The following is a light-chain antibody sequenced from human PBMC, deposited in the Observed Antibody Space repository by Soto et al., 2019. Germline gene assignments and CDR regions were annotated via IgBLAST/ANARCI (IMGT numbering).Light chain of an antibody. CDR3: SSYVGSNNLV. J-gene: IGLJ2*01. V-gene: IGLV2-8*01. CDR1: SSDIGNYNY. CDR2: EVS. Sequence: QSALTQPPSASGPPGQSVTISCTGTSSDIGNYNYVSWCQHHPGKAPKLMIFEVSKRPSGVPDRFSGSKSGSTASLTVSGLQAEDEADYYCSSYVGSNNLVFGGGTKLTVL.